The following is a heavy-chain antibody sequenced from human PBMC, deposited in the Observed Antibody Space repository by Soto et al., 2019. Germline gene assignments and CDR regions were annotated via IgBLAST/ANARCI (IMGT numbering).Heavy chain of an antibody. CDR3: ARHQHYDFWSGLYYCGMDV. V-gene: IGHV4-4*07. CDR2: IDTSGNT. J-gene: IGHJ6*02. CDR1: GGSISTYY. D-gene: IGHD3-3*01. Sequence: PSETLSLTCTVSGGSISTYYWSWIRQPAGKGLEWIGRIDTSGNTNYNPSLKSRVTMSVDTSKKQFSLKLSSVTAADTAAYYCARHQHYDFWSGLYYCGMDVWGQGTTVTVSS.